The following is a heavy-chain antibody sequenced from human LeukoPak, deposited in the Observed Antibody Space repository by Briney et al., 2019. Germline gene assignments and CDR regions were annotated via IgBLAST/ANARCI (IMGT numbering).Heavy chain of an antibody. CDR3: VGAGGGLHFDY. CDR1: GYTFTDYY. J-gene: IGHJ4*02. D-gene: IGHD3-16*01. CDR2: ISLNSGDS. V-gene: IGHV1-2*02. Sequence: ASVKVSCKASGYTFTDYYMHWVRQAPGQGLEWMGWISLNSGDSNYAQKFQGRVTLTRDSSISTAYMELSRLRSDDTAVYYCVGAGGGLHFDYWGQGTLVTVSS.